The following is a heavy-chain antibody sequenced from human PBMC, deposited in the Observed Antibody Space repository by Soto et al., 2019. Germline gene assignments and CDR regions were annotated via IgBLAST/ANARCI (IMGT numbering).Heavy chain of an antibody. D-gene: IGHD3-22*01. CDR2: IIPIFGTA. J-gene: IGHJ4*02. V-gene: IGHV1-69*13. CDR1: GGTFSSYA. Sequence: SVKVSCKASGGTFSSYAISWVRQAPGQGLEWMGGIIPIFGTANYAQKFQGRVTITADESTSTAYMELSSLRSEDTAVYYCARDRAHYYDSSGYSDYWGQGTLVTVSS. CDR3: ARDRAHYYDSSGYSDY.